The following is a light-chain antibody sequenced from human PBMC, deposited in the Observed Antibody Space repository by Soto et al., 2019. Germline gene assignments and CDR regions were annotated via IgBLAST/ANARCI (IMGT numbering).Light chain of an antibody. V-gene: IGKV1-39*01. J-gene: IGKJ2*01. CDR2: GAS. CDR1: QSLNSY. CDR3: EQTDSTPKT. Sequence: DIQMNKSPSSLSASVGDRVTITCRASQSLNSYLNWYQQRPEKATKVLIYGASNLQSGGPSSFSSSGAQTEFTLTITRQQPEDVATYCWEQTDSTPKTFGQGTKLEIK.